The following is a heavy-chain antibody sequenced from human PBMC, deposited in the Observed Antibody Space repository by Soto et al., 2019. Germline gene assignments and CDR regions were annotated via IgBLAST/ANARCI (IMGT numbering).Heavy chain of an antibody. Sequence: QEQLVESGGGLVKPGGSLRLSCAASGFNFSDYYMGWIRQTPGKGLEWVSYISSKSTYTNFGDSVKGRFTISRDNAKKSLYLEMSSLRAGDTAVYYCARGGADVHYYFDFWGQGTLVTVSS. J-gene: IGHJ4*02. CDR1: GFNFSDYY. CDR2: ISSKSTYT. D-gene: IGHD3-16*01. CDR3: ARGGADVHYYFDF. V-gene: IGHV3-11*06.